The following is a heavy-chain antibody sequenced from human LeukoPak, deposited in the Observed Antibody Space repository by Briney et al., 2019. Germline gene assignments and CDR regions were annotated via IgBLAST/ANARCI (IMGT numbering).Heavy chain of an antibody. CDR1: GINVSANY. Sequence: GGSLRLSCAASGINVSANYMTWIRQAPGKGLEWVSLIYGAGAAYYAESVRGRFIISRDNSKNTLFLQMNSLRAENTAVYYCVSSTGQQLIPYDYWGQGTHVAVSS. D-gene: IGHD6-13*01. CDR2: IYGAGAA. CDR3: VSSTGQQLIPYDY. J-gene: IGHJ4*02. V-gene: IGHV3-66*02.